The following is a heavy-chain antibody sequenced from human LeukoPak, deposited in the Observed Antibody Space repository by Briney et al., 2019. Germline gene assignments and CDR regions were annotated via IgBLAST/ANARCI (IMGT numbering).Heavy chain of an antibody. CDR3: AKGGSPSCYSSSGY. V-gene: IGHV3-74*01. CDR1: GITFSTYW. J-gene: IGHJ4*02. CDR2: INSEGSTI. Sequence: PGGSLRLSCAGSGITFSTYWMHWVRQAPGKGLVWVSRINSEGSTISYADSVKGRFTISRDNAKNTLFLQMNSLRGEDTAVYYCAKGGSPSCYSSSGYWGQGTLATVSS. D-gene: IGHD2-2*01.